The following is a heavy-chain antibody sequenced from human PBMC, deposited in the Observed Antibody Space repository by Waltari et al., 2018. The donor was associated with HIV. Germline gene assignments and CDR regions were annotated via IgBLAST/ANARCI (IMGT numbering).Heavy chain of an antibody. CDR1: GDSIISYS. CDR3: ARFRPNYYDSSDYYMYLDY. Sequence: QVHLQESGPGLVRPSETLSLTCTVSGDSIISYSWTWIRQAPGKGLEWIGHVYYSGTTYYNPSLQSRVTISADASKNLFSLKLTSVTTADTAIYYCARFRPNYYDSSDYYMYLDYWGQGTLVSVSS. CDR2: VYYSGTT. J-gene: IGHJ4*02. V-gene: IGHV4-59*01. D-gene: IGHD3-22*01.